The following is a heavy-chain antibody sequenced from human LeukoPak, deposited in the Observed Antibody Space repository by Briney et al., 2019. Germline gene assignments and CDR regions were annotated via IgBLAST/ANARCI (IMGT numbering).Heavy chain of an antibody. CDR1: GYTFTGYY. J-gene: IGHJ5*02. Sequence: ASVKVSCKASGYTFTGYYMHWVRQAPGQGLEWMGWINPNTGGTNYGQKFQGTVTMTRDTSISTAYIELNSLRSDDAAVYYCARELSYFDSSGTYNWFDPWGQGTLVTVSS. V-gene: IGHV1-2*02. CDR2: INPNTGGT. CDR3: ARELSYFDSSGTYNWFDP. D-gene: IGHD3-22*01.